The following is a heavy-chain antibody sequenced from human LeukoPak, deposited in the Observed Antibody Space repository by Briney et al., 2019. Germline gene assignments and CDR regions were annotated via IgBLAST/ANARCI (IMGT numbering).Heavy chain of an antibody. CDR3: TRDRAHGTLDY. CDR2: IYYGGRT. J-gene: IGHJ4*02. Sequence: SVTVTLTCTVSVRFFTHYFWGWLREPPGKALEWIGNIYYGGRTFCNPTLKNQASISLATSKGKFSLYQDSVNYADTAVYLSTRDRAHGTLDYWGQGTLVTVSS. D-gene: IGHD1-26*01. V-gene: IGHV4-39*07. CDR1: VRFFTHYF.